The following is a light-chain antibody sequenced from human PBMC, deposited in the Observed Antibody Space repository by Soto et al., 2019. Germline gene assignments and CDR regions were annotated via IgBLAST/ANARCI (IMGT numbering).Light chain of an antibody. CDR3: QQYDNLPLT. Sequence: EIVLTQSPATLSLSPGERATLSCRASQSVSSYLAWYQQRPGQAPRLLIYGISKRATDIPDRFSGSGSGTDFTFTISSLQPEDIATYYCQQYDNLPLTFGGGTKVDIK. CDR2: GIS. V-gene: IGKV3-11*01. CDR1: QSVSSY. J-gene: IGKJ4*01.